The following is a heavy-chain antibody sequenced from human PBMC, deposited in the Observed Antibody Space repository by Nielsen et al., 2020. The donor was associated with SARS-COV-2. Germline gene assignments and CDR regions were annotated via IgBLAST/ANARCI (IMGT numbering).Heavy chain of an antibody. CDR2: ISGSGGST. CDR3: ARGIAVAGKATYYYYYGMDV. Sequence: WIRQPPGKGLEWVSAISGSGGSTYYADSVKGRFTISRDNSKNTLYLQMNSLRAEDTAVYYCARGIAVAGKATYYYYYGMDVWGQGTTVTVSS. V-gene: IGHV3-23*01. J-gene: IGHJ6*02. D-gene: IGHD6-19*01.